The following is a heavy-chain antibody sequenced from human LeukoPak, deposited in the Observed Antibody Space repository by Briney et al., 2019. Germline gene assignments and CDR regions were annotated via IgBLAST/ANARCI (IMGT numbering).Heavy chain of an antibody. CDR1: GFSFTSYW. J-gene: IGHJ6*02. CDR2: IDPSDSYT. Sequence: GESLKISCKDSGFSFTSYWISWVRQMPGKGLEWMGRIDPSDSYTNYSPSFQGHVTISADKSISTAYLQWSSLKASDTAMYYCARHRLDYDILTGYSSYYYYYGMDVWGQGTTVTVSS. V-gene: IGHV5-10-1*01. CDR3: ARHRLDYDILTGYSSYYYYYGMDV. D-gene: IGHD3-9*01.